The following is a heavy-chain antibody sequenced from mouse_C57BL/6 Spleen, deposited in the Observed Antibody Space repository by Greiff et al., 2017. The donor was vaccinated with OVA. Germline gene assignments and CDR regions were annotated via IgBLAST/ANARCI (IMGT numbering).Heavy chain of an antibody. Sequence: VKLMESGPGLVAPSQSLSITCTASGFSLTSYGVDWVRQPPGKGLEWLGVIWGVGSTNYNSAIMSRLSISKDNSKSQVFLKMNSLQTDDTAMYYCDKHEGFYDGYGDAMDYWGQGTSVTVSS. V-gene: IGHV2-9*01. CDR1: GFSLTSYG. CDR3: DKHEGFYDGYGDAMDY. D-gene: IGHD2-3*01. J-gene: IGHJ4*01. CDR2: IWGVGST.